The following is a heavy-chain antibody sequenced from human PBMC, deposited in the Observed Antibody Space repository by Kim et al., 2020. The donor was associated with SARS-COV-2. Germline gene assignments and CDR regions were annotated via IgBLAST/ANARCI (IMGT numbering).Heavy chain of an antibody. Sequence: ADSVKGRFTISRDSSQNTVYLQVNSLRGEDTAVYYCAKDRAAAAGTGQFDYWGQRSLVTVSS. J-gene: IGHJ4*02. V-gene: IGHV3-23*01. CDR3: AKDRAAAAGTGQFDY. D-gene: IGHD6-13*01.